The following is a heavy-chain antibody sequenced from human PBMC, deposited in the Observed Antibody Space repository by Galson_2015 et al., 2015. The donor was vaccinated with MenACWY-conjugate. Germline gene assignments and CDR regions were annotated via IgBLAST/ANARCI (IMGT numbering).Heavy chain of an antibody. V-gene: IGHV3-23*01. CDR3: AKGDDPDY. CDR1: GFAFNIYA. J-gene: IGHJ4*02. D-gene: IGHD3-3*01. CDR2: ISGGGDYT. Sequence: SLRLSCAASGFAFNIYAMSWVRQAPGKGPEWVSPISGGGDYTYYADSVKGRFIISRDNPKNILYLQMSSLTAEDTAMYYCAKGDDPDYWGQGALVTVSS.